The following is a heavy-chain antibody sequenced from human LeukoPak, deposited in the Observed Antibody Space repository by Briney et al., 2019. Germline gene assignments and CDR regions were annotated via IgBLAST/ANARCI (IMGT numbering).Heavy chain of an antibody. CDR2: ISYDGSNK. V-gene: IGHV3-30-3*01. J-gene: IGHJ3*02. Sequence: GGSLRLSCAASTFTFSNYAMHWVRQAPDKGLEWVAFISYDGSNKYYADSVKGRFTISRDNSKNTLYLQMNSLRAEDTAVYYCARFKKGAFDIWGQGTMVTVSS. CDR1: TFTFSNYA. CDR3: ARFKKGAFDI.